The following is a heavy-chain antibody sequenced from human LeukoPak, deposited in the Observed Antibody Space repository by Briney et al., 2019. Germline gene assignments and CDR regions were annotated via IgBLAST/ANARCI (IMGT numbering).Heavy chain of an antibody. CDR3: ARGGEYCSSTSCYTKEDY. CDR1: GHTFTSYG. V-gene: IGHV1-18*01. Sequence: ASVKVSCKASGHTFTSYGISWVRQAPGQGLEWMGWISAYNGNTNYAQKLQGRVTMTTDTSTSTAYMELRSLRSDDTAVYYCARGGEYCSSTSCYTKEDYWGQGTLVTVSS. J-gene: IGHJ4*02. D-gene: IGHD2-2*02. CDR2: ISAYNGNT.